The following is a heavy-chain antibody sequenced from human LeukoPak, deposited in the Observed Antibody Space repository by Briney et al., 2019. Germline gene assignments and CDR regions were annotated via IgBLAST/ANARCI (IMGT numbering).Heavy chain of an antibody. D-gene: IGHD6-6*01. V-gene: IGHV3-74*01. Sequence: GGSLRLSCAASGFTFSSYWTHWVRQAPGKGLVWVSRINSDGSSTSYADSVKGRFTISRDNAKNTLYLQMNSLRAEDTAVYYCARRPIAARQGYYYYYMDVWGKGTTVTVSS. J-gene: IGHJ6*03. CDR1: GFTFSSYW. CDR2: INSDGSST. CDR3: ARRPIAARQGYYYYYMDV.